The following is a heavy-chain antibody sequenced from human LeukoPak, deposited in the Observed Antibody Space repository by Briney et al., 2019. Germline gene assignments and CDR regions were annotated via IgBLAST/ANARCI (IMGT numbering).Heavy chain of an antibody. J-gene: IGHJ3*02. D-gene: IGHD3-9*01. CDR2: ISSSGST. V-gene: IGHV4-61*02. CDR3: ARDLRGGVLTGWPFDAFDI. Sequence: SETLSLTCTVSGGSISSGSYYWSWIRQSAAKGLEWIGRISSSGSTNYNPSLKSRVTLSVDTPKNQLSLKVTSVTAAETAVYYCARDLRGGVLTGWPFDAFDIWGQGIMVTVSS. CDR1: GGSISSGSYY.